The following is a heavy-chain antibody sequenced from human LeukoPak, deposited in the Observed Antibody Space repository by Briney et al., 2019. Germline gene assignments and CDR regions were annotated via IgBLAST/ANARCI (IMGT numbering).Heavy chain of an antibody. J-gene: IGHJ4*02. Sequence: SETLSLTCTVSGGSISSYYWSWIRQPPGKGLEWIGYIYYSGSTNYNPSLKSRVTISVDTSKNQFSLKLSSVTAADTAVYYCASTAHYDFWSGYYHPLFVYWGQGTLVTVSS. CDR1: GGSISSYY. D-gene: IGHD3-3*01. CDR2: IYYSGST. CDR3: ASTAHYDFWSGYYHPLFVY. V-gene: IGHV4-59*08.